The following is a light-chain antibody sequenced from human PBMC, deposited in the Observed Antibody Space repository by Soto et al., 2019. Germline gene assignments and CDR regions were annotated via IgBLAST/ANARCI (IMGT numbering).Light chain of an antibody. J-gene: IGKJ1*01. Sequence: DIQMTQSPSSLSASVGDRVTITCRASQGISNYLAWYQQKPGKVPKLLIYAASTLQSGVPSRFSGSGSGTVFTITISSLQPEDVANYYCQKYNSAPRTFGQGTKVEIK. V-gene: IGKV1-27*01. CDR3: QKYNSAPRT. CDR2: AAS. CDR1: QGISNY.